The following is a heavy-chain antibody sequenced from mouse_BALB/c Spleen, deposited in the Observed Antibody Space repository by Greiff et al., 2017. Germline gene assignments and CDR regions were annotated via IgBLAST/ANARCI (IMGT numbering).Heavy chain of an antibody. J-gene: IGHJ3*01. Sequence: EVQRVESGGGLVKPGGSLKLSCAASGFTFSSYAMSWVRQTPEKRLEWVASISSGGSTYYPDSVKGRFTISRDNARNILYLQMSSLRSEDTAMYYCARGGYYGSSYGAYWGQGTLVTVSA. CDR2: ISSGGST. CDR3: ARGGYYGSSYGAY. CDR1: GFTFSSYA. V-gene: IGHV5-6-5*01. D-gene: IGHD1-1*01.